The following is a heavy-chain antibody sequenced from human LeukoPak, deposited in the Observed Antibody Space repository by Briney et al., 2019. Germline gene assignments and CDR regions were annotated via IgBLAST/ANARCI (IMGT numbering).Heavy chain of an antibody. J-gene: IGHJ3*02. D-gene: IGHD2-15*01. Sequence: PSETLSLTCTVSGGSISSSSYYWGWIRQPPGKGLEWIGSIYYSGSTYYNPSLKSRVTISVDTSKNQFSLRLTSVSAADTAVYYCARGSRGTVVVAASAFDIWGQGTMFTVSS. CDR1: GGSISSSSYY. V-gene: IGHV4-39*07. CDR2: IYYSGST. CDR3: ARGSRGTVVVAASAFDI.